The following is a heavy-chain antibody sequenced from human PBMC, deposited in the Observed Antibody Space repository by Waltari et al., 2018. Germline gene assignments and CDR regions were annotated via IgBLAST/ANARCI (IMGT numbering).Heavy chain of an antibody. CDR3: ANLAYCGGDCYPGGFQH. CDR2: IIPIFGKA. Sequence: QVQLVQSGAEVKKPGSSVKVSCKASGGTFSSYAISWVRQAPGQGLEWMGGIIPIFGKANYAQKFQGRVTITADESTSTAYMELSSVTAADTAVYYCANLAYCGGDCYPGGFQHWGQGTLVTVSS. D-gene: IGHD2-21*02. V-gene: IGHV1-69*01. CDR1: GGTFSSYA. J-gene: IGHJ1*01.